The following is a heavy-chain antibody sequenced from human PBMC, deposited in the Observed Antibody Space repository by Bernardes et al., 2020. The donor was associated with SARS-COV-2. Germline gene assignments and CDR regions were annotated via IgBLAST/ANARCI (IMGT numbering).Heavy chain of an antibody. J-gene: IGHJ6*02. V-gene: IGHV3-49*03. D-gene: IGHD2-2*02. CDR2: IRSNANGGTT. Sequence: GGSLRLSCTASGFTFGDYAMSWFRQAPGKGLEWVSFIRSNANGGTTEYAASVKGRFTISRDDSKSIAYLQMNSLKNEDTAVYYCTRDCSSTSCYMRTLVYYHYGMDVWGQGTTVTVSS. CDR3: TRDCSSTSCYMRTLVYYHYGMDV. CDR1: GFTFGDYA.